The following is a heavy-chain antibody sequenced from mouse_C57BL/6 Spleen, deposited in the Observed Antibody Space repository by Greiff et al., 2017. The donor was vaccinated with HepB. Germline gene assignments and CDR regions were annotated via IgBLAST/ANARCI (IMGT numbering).Heavy chain of an antibody. Sequence: VKLQESGPELVKPGASVKISCKASGYAFSSSWMNWVKQRPGKGLEWIGRIYPGDGDTNYNGKFKGKATLTADKSSSTAYMQLSSLTSEDSAVYFCARGDYGSSYPSSDDFDVWGTGTTVTVSS. J-gene: IGHJ1*03. D-gene: IGHD1-1*01. CDR1: GYAFSSSW. CDR2: IYPGDGDT. CDR3: ARGDYGSSYPSSDDFDV. V-gene: IGHV1-82*01.